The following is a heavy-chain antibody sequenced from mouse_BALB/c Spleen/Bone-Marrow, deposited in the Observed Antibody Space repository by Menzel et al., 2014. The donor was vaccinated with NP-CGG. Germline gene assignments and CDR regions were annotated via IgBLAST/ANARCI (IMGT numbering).Heavy chain of an antibody. CDR3: ARYDYDGAYAMDY. CDR1: GFTFXSYA. V-gene: IGHV5-6-5*01. CDR2: ISSGGST. Sequence: EVQLVESGGGLVKPGGSLKLSCAASGFTFXSYAMSWVRQTPEKRLEWVASISSGGSTYYPDSVKGRFTISRDNARNILYLQMSSLRSEDTAMYYCARYDYDGAYAMDYWGQGTSVTVSS. J-gene: IGHJ4*01. D-gene: IGHD2-4*01.